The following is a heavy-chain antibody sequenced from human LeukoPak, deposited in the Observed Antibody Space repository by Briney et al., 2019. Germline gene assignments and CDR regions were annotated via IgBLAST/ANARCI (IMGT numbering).Heavy chain of an antibody. Sequence: GGSLRLSCAASGFTLSSYSMNWVRQAPGKGLEWVSYISSSSSTIYYADSVKGRFTISRDNAKNSLYLQMNSLRDEDTAVYYCARALPAPYSSSWYADYWGQGTLVTVSS. D-gene: IGHD6-13*01. CDR3: ARALPAPYSSSWYADY. CDR1: GFTLSSYS. V-gene: IGHV3-48*02. J-gene: IGHJ4*02. CDR2: ISSSSSTI.